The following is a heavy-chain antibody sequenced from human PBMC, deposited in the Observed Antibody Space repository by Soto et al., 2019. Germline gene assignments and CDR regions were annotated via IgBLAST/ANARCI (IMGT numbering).Heavy chain of an antibody. CDR1: GGSFSGYY. CDR3: ARWLRRGYSYGHRSDYFDY. CDR2: INHSGST. J-gene: IGHJ4*02. Sequence: PSETLSLTCAVYGGSFSGYYWSWIRQPPGKGLEWIGEINHSGSTNYNPSLRSRVTISVDTSKNQFSLKLSSVTAADTAVYYCARWLRRGYSYGHRSDYFDYWGQGTLVTVSS. V-gene: IGHV4-34*01. D-gene: IGHD5-18*01.